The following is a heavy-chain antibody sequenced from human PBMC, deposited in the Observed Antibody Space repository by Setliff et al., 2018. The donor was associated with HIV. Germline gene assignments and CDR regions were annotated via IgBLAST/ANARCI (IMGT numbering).Heavy chain of an antibody. CDR2: IYWDDDK. J-gene: IGHJ4*02. CDR1: FSLTTDGVG. V-gene: IGHV2-5*02. Sequence: FSLTTDGVGVGWIRQPPGKAPEWLALIYWDDDKRYSPSLKSRLTITKDTSKNQVVLTMTNMDPVDTATYYCAHISRVAYVNIKYYFDYWGQGTLVTVSS. CDR3: AHISRVAYVNIKYYFDY. D-gene: IGHD2-2*01.